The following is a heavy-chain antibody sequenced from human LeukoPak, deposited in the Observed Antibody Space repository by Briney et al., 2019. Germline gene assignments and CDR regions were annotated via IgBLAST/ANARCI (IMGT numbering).Heavy chain of an antibody. Sequence: PGGSLRLSCAASGFNFSSYGMHWVRQAPGKGLEWVTSIWFDGSNIHYADSVKGRVIISRDNSKSALYLQMNSLRAEDTAIYCCARDSLPMAVTGPFDHWGQGALVTVSS. V-gene: IGHV3-33*01. D-gene: IGHD6-19*01. CDR2: IWFDGSNI. CDR1: GFNFSSYG. CDR3: ARDSLPMAVTGPFDH. J-gene: IGHJ4*02.